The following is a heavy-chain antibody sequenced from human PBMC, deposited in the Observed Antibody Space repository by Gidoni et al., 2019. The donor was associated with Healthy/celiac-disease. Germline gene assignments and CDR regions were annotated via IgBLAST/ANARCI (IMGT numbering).Heavy chain of an antibody. CDR1: GGSISSSSSY. J-gene: IGHJ5*02. CDR2: IYYRGST. D-gene: IGHD3-22*01. CDR3: ARHALITMIVVVIPSWFDP. Sequence: QLQLQESGPGLVKPSETLSLTCTVSGGSISSSSSYCGWISQPPGKGLEWIGCIYYRGSTYYNPSLKSRVTISVDTSKNQFSLKLSSVTAADTAVYYCARHALITMIVVVIPSWFDPWGQGTLVTVSS. V-gene: IGHV4-39*01.